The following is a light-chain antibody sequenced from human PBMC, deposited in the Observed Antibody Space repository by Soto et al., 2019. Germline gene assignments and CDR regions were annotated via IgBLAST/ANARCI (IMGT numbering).Light chain of an antibody. CDR3: QQYGSLWT. V-gene: IGKV3-20*01. J-gene: IGKJ1*01. CDR2: GAS. CDR1: QSVGSSY. Sequence: EIVLTQSPGTLSLSPGERATLSCRASQSVGSSYLAWYQQKPGQAPRLLIYGASSRATGIPDRFSGSGSGTDFTLTISRLEPEDFAMYYCQQYGSLWTFGQGTKVEIK.